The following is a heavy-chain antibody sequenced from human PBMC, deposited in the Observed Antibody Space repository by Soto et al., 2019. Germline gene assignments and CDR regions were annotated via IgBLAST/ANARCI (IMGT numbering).Heavy chain of an antibody. D-gene: IGHD3-3*02. V-gene: IGHV4-39*01. CDR2: VYYGGAIFYSGNI. CDR1: GDSISSSNSH. Sequence: SETLSLTCTVSGDSISSSNSHWGWTRQPPGKGLEYIGSVYYGGAIFYSGNIYYNPSLKSRVTISVDTSKNQFSLRLSSVTAADTGVNYCVRYDRINMKPYSPEGFNISGQGTMVTV. J-gene: IGHJ3*02. CDR3: VRYDRINMKPYSPEGFNI.